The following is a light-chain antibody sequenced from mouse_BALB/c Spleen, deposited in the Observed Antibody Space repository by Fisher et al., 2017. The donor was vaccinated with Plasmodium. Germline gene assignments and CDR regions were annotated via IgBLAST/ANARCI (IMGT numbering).Light chain of an antibody. Sequence: DIVMTQSTATLSVTPGDRVSLSCRASQSISNHLHWYQQRSHGSPRLLIKYTSQSISGIPSRFSGSGSETDFTLSINSVETEDFGVYFCQQSNSWPLTFGAGTKLELK. J-gene: IGKJ5*01. CDR1: QSISNH. CDR2: YTS. V-gene: IGKV5-45*01. CDR3: QQSNSWPLT.